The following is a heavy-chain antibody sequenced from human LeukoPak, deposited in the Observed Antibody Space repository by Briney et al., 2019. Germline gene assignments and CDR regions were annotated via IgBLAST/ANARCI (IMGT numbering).Heavy chain of an antibody. D-gene: IGHD6-6*01. CDR3: ASGQQLGY. CDR1: GFTFSNYW. Sequence: GGSLRLSCADSGFTFSNYWMSWVRQAPGKGLEGVANIKQDGSEKYYVDSVKGRFTISRDNAKNSLYLQMNSLRAEDTAVYYCASGQQLGYWGQGTLVTVSS. CDR2: IKQDGSEK. V-gene: IGHV3-7*01. J-gene: IGHJ4*02.